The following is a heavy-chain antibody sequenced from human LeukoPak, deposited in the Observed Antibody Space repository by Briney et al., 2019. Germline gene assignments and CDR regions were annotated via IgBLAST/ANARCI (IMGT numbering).Heavy chain of an antibody. Sequence: GGSLRLSCAASGFTVSSNYMSWVRQAPGKGLEWVSSIGSRSKNMFYADSVKGRFTITRDNAKNSLYLQMNSLRAEDTAVYYCARGNSGDYEYWGQGTLVTVSS. D-gene: IGHD4-17*01. J-gene: IGHJ4*02. V-gene: IGHV3-21*01. CDR1: GFTVSSNY. CDR3: ARGNSGDYEY. CDR2: IGSRSKNM.